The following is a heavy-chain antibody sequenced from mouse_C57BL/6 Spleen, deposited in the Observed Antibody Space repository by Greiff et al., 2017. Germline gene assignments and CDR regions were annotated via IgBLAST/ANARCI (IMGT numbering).Heavy chain of an antibody. J-gene: IGHJ3*01. Sequence: QVQLQQPGAELVKPGASVKLSCKASGYTFTSYWMHWVKQRPGQGLEWIGRIHPNSGSTNYNEKFKSKATLTVDKSSSTAYMQLSSLTSEDSAVYYGAIDYSNCVRFAYGGQRTLVTVSA. D-gene: IGHD2-5*01. CDR2: IHPNSGST. V-gene: IGHV1-64*01. CDR3: AIDYSNCVRFAY. CDR1: GYTFTSYW.